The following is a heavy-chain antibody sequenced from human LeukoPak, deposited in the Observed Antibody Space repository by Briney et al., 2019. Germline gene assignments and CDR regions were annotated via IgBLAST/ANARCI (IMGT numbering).Heavy chain of an antibody. CDR1: GYTFTGYY. V-gene: IGHV1-2*02. Sequence: ASVKVSCKASGYTFTGYYMHWVRQAPGQGLEWMGWINPNSGGTNYAQKFQGRVTMTRDTSISTAYMELSRLRSDDTAVYYCARDLAYYYDSRGYYNFDYWGQGTLVTVSS. CDR3: ARDLAYYYDSRGYYNFDY. CDR2: INPNSGGT. D-gene: IGHD3-22*01. J-gene: IGHJ4*02.